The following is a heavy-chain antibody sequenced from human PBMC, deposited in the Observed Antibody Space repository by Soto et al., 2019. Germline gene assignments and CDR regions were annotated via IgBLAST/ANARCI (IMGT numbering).Heavy chain of an antibody. CDR1: GSSISSSSYY. CDR2: IYYSGST. D-gene: IGHD3-22*01. J-gene: IGHJ3*01. V-gene: IGHV4-39*01. Sequence: SETLSLTCTVSGSSISSSSYYWGWIRQPPGKGLEWIGSIYYSGSTYYNPSLKSRVTISVDTSKNQFSLKLSSVTAADTAVYYCASLGGFYYDSSGSGGAFDLWGQGTMVTVS. CDR3: ASLGGFYYDSSGSGGAFDL.